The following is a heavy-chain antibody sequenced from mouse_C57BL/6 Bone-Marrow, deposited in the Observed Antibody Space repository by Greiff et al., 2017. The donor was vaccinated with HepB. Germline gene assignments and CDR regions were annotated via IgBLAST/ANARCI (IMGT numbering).Heavy chain of an antibody. CDR2: IDPENGDP. CDR1: GFNIKDDY. Sequence: VQLQQSGAELVRPGASVKLSCTASGFNIKDDYMHWVKQRPEQGLEWIGWIDPENGDPEYASKFQGKATITADTSSNTAYLQLSSLTSEDTAVYYCTPTVVDGYWGQGTTLTVSS. J-gene: IGHJ2*01. V-gene: IGHV14-4*01. D-gene: IGHD1-1*01. CDR3: TPTVVDGY.